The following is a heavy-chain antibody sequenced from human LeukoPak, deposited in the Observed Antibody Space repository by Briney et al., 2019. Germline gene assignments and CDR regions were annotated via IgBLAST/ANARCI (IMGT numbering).Heavy chain of an antibody. CDR3: ARDVSGGYDS. Sequence: ASVKVSCKASGYTFTGYCVHWVRLAPGHGLEWMGWICPNSGDTNYAQKFQGRVTMTRDTSISTAYMDLNSLGSDDTAVYYCARDVSGGYDSWGQGTLVTVSS. CDR1: GYTFTGYC. J-gene: IGHJ4*02. D-gene: IGHD1-26*01. CDR2: ICPNSGDT. V-gene: IGHV1-2*02.